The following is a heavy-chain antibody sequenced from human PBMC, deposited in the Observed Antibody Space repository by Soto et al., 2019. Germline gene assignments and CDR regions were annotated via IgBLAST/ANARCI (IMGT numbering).Heavy chain of an antibody. CDR1: GGSFSGYY. D-gene: IGHD6-13*01. V-gene: IGHV4-34*01. J-gene: IGHJ2*01. CDR3: ARQLGSWYFDL. Sequence: QVQLQQWGAGPLKPSETLSLTCAVYGGSFSGYYWSWIRQPPGKGLEWIGEINHSGSTNYNPSLKSRVTISVDTSKNQFSRKLSSVTAADTAVYYGARQLGSWYFDLWGRGTLVTVSS. CDR2: INHSGST.